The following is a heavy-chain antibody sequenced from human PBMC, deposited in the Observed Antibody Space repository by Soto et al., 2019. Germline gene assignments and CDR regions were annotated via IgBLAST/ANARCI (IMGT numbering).Heavy chain of an antibody. CDR2: IYYSGST. D-gene: IGHD2-15*01. CDR3: SKVSYSGETEFDC. Sequence: SETLSLTCTVSGGSISSYYWSWIRQPPGKGLEWIGYIYYSGSTHYNPSLKSRVLISVDTSKNQLSLNLSSVTAADTAVYYCSKVSYSGETEFDCLGQGTVVTVSS. V-gene: IGHV4-59*12. J-gene: IGHJ4*02. CDR1: GGSISSYY.